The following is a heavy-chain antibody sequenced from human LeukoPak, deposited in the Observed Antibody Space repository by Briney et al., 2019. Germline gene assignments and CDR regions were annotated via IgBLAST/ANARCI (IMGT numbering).Heavy chain of an antibody. J-gene: IGHJ2*01. Sequence: SETLSLTCTVSGGSISSSSYYWGWIRQPPGKGLEWIGSIYYSGSTYYNPSLKSRVTISVETSKNQFSLKLSSVTAADTAVYYCATPVDYGDYWYFDLWGRGTLVTVSS. CDR3: ATPVDYGDYWYFDL. CDR2: IYYSGST. D-gene: IGHD4-17*01. V-gene: IGHV4-39*01. CDR1: GGSISSSSYY.